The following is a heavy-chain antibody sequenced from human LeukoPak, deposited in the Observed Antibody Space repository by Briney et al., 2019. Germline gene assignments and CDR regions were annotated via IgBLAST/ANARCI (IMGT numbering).Heavy chain of an antibody. CDR1: GYTFTGYY. V-gene: IGHV1-2*02. J-gene: IGHJ5*02. D-gene: IGHD3-16*01. CDR2: INPNSGGA. CDR3: ARASFWESPINWVAP. Sequence: ASVKVSCKASGYTFTGYYMHWVRQAPGQGLEWMGWINPNSGGANYAQKFQGRVTMTRDRSISTAYMELSRLTSDDTAVYYCARASFWESPINWVAPWGQGTLVTVSS.